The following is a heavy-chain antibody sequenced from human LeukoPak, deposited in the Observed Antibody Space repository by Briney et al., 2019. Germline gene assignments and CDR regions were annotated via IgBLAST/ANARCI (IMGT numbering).Heavy chain of an antibody. Sequence: GGSLRLPRAASGFTFSSHGMHWVRQAPGKGLEWVAVISYDGSNKYYAESLKGRFTISRDNSKNTLYVQMNSLRAEDTAVYYCAKDVCGSGPCYFDYWGQGTLVTVSS. CDR1: GFTFSSHG. CDR2: ISYDGSNK. CDR3: AKDVCGSGPCYFDY. J-gene: IGHJ4*02. V-gene: IGHV3-30*18. D-gene: IGHD6-19*01.